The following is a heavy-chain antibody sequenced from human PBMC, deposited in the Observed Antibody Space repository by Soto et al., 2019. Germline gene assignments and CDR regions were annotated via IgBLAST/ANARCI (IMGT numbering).Heavy chain of an antibody. CDR3: VRGGSGSRGDY. J-gene: IGHJ4*02. Sequence: QVQLVQSGAEMKKPGSSVKVSCKTSGGAFSNFAVSWVRQAPGQGLEWVGGITPILGTPSYAQKFQGRVTITADVSTTSAYMEITSVTSEDTALYYCVRGGSGSRGDYWGQGTLVTVSS. CDR2: ITPILGTP. V-gene: IGHV1-69*01. CDR1: GGAFSNFA. D-gene: IGHD3-10*01.